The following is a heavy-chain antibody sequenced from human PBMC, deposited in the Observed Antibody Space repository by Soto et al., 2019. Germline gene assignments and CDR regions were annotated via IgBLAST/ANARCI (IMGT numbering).Heavy chain of an antibody. J-gene: IGHJ4*02. CDR3: ASLSGYPDYGEAATFDY. Sequence: GASVKVSCKASGGTFSSYTISWVRQAPGQGLEWMGRIIPILGIANYAQKFQGRVTITADKSTSTAYMELSSLRSEDTAVYYCASLSGYPDYGEAATFDYWGQGTLVTVSS. CDR1: GGTFSSYT. D-gene: IGHD4-17*01. V-gene: IGHV1-69*02. CDR2: IIPILGIA.